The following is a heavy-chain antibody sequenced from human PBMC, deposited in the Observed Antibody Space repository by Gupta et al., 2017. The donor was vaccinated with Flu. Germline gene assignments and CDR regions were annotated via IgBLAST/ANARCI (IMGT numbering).Heavy chain of an antibody. CDR3: ARLTGEYSSGWYRIEY. V-gene: IGHV4-59*01. Sequence: QVLLQESGPGLVKPSETLSLTCTVSGGSISTYFWSWLRQPPGKGLEWIGYIYNSGTTTSNPSLMSRVTMSLDTSKIQFSLKLSSVTAADTAVYYCARLTGEYSSGWYRIEYWGRGTLVTVSS. CDR1: GGSISTYF. J-gene: IGHJ4*02. D-gene: IGHD6-19*01. CDR2: IYNSGTT.